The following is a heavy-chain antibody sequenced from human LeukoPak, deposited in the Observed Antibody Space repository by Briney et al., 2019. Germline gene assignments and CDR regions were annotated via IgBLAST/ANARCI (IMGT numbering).Heavy chain of an antibody. D-gene: IGHD3-10*01. Sequence: GGSLRLSCAASGFSFSTYSMNWVRQAPGKGPEWVSSISSSSGDIYYGDSVKGRFTISRDNAKNSLYLQMNSLRDEDTAVYYCARDLHYAFDIWGQGTMVTASS. CDR2: ISSSSGDI. J-gene: IGHJ3*02. CDR1: GFSFSTYS. CDR3: ARDLHYAFDI. V-gene: IGHV3-21*01.